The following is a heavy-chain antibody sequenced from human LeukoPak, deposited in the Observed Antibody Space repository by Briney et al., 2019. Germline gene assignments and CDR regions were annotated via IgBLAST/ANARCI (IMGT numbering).Heavy chain of an antibody. J-gene: IGHJ4*02. V-gene: IGHV1-3*01. CDR3: ARVRAGGYYYYE. CDR2: INAGNGNT. D-gene: IGHD3-22*01. Sequence: ASVKVSCKASGYTFTSYAMHWLRQAPGQRLEWMGWINAGNGNTKYSQKFQGRVTITRDTSASTAYMELSSLRSEDTAVYYCARVRAGGYYYYEWGQGTLVTVSS. CDR1: GYTFTSYA.